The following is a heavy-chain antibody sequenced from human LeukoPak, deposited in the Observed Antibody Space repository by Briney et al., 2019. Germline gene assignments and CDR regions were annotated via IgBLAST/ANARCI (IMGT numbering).Heavy chain of an antibody. J-gene: IGHJ6*02. CDR2: INHSGST. V-gene: IGHV4-39*07. D-gene: IGHD3-3*01. CDR3: ARGGRFLEWLLFDHSNYYYGMDV. CDR1: GGSISSGDYY. Sequence: SETLSLTCTVSGGSISSGDYYWSWIRQPPGKGLEWIGEINHSGSTNYNPSLKSRVTISVDTSKNQFSLKLSSVTAADTAVYYCARGGRFLEWLLFDHSNYYYGMDVWGQGTTVTVSS.